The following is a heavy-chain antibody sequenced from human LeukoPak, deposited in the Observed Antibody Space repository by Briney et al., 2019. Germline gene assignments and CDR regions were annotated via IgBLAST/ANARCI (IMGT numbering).Heavy chain of an antibody. V-gene: IGHV4-4*07. CDR3: ARHAYSSGAGGTFNI. D-gene: IGHD6-19*01. Sequence: SETLSLTCTVSGGSISSYYWSWIRQPAGKGLEWIGRIYTSGSTNYNPSLKSRVIISADTSKNQFSLNLASVTAADTAVYYCARHAYSSGAGGTFNIWGQGTMVTVSS. CDR2: IYTSGST. CDR1: GGSISSYY. J-gene: IGHJ3*02.